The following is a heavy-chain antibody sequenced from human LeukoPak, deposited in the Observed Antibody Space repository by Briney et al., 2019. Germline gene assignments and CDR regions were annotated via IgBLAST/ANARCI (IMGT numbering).Heavy chain of an antibody. D-gene: IGHD6-13*01. V-gene: IGHV1-69*13. J-gene: IGHJ6*03. CDR2: SIPIFGTA. CDR3: ARSDSSSWLHYYYYYYMDV. CDR1: GYTFTGYY. Sequence: ASVKVSCKASGYTFTGYYMHWVRQAPGQGLEWMGVSIPIFGTANYAQKFRGRVTITADESTSTAYMELSSLRSEDTAVYYCARSDSSSWLHYYYYYYMDVWGKGTTVTISS.